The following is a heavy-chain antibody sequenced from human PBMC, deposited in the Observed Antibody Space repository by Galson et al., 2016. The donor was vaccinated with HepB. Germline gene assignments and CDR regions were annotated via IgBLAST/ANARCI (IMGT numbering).Heavy chain of an antibody. CDR2: IYYSGST. J-gene: IGHJ3*02. CDR3: ARRNNDAAFDI. Sequence: TLSLTCTVSGGSISSGAYYWSWIRQPPGKGQEWIGHIYYSGSTYYKPSLKSRVTISVDTSKNQFSLKLSSVTAADTAVFYCARRNNDAAFDIWGQGTMVTVSS. V-gene: IGHV4-30-4*08. D-gene: IGHD1/OR15-1a*01. CDR1: GGSISSGAYY.